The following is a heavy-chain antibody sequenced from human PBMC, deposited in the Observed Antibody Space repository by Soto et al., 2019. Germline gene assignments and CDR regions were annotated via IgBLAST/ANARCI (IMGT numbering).Heavy chain of an antibody. D-gene: IGHD6-13*01. CDR1: GFTFSSYA. CDR2: ISYDGSNK. Sequence: HPGGSLRLSCAASGFTFSSYAMHWVRQAPGKGLEWVSVISYDGSNKYYADSVKGRFTISRDNSKNTLYLQMNSLRAEDTAVYYCAKDLRTGYSRLLDAFDIWGQGTMVTVSS. V-gene: IGHV3-30*18. CDR3: AKDLRTGYSRLLDAFDI. J-gene: IGHJ3*02.